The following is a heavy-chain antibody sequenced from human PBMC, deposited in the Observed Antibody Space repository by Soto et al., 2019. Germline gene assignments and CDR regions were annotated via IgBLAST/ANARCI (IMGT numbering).Heavy chain of an antibody. CDR1: SCSISSSTNY. CDR3: ASIYCSGGSCYWVAS. Sequence: PSETLSLTCTFSSCSISSSTNYWGWVRQSPGKGLEWIANVHSSGRTYYNPSLESRVTISVDTSKNQFSLNLRSMTAADTAVYYCASIYCSGGSCYWVASWGQGTLVTVSS. D-gene: IGHD2-15*01. CDR2: VHSSGRT. V-gene: IGHV4-39*01. J-gene: IGHJ5*01.